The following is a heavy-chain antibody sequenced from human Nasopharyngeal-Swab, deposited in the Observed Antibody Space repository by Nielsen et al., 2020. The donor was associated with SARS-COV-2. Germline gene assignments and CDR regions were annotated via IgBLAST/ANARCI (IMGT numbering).Heavy chain of an antibody. J-gene: IGHJ2*01. D-gene: IGHD5-24*01. CDR3: ARGGWLQIITYFDL. CDR1: GFTFSNYG. Sequence: GGSLRLSCAAPGFTFSNYGMHWVRKAPGKGLEWVALIWYDGSNKYYADSVKGRFTISRDNSKNTLYLQMNSLRAEDTAVYYCARGGWLQIITYFDLWGRGTLVNVSS. V-gene: IGHV3-33*01. CDR2: IWYDGSNK.